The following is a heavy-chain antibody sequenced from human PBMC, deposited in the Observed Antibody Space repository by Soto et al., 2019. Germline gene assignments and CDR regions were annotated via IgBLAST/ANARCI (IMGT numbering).Heavy chain of an antibody. CDR2: ISGYNGHT. J-gene: IGHJ4*02. D-gene: IGHD6-13*01. V-gene: IGHV1-18*01. CDR3: XXXXXXXXXVXAGRLLDF. CDR1: GYTFASYG. Sequence: QVQLVQSGTEVTKPGASVKVACKTSGYTFASYGISWVRQAPGQGLEWMGWISGYNGHTSYAQNVHDRVTMTTDTSTSXAXXEXXXXRSXXTAXXXXXXXXXXXXXVXAGRLLDFWGQGTLVTVSS.